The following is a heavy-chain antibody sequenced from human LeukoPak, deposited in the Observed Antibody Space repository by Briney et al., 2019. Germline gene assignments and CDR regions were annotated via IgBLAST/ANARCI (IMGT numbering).Heavy chain of an antibody. J-gene: IGHJ4*02. Sequence: SETLSLTCTVSGGSISSGGYYWSWIRQHPGKGLEWIGYIYYSGSTYYNPSLKSRVTISVDTSKNQFSLKLSSVTAADTAVYYCAREGVYVSGFDYWGQGTLVTVSS. CDR1: GGSISSGGYY. CDR2: IYYSGST. CDR3: AREGVYVSGFDY. V-gene: IGHV4-31*03. D-gene: IGHD3-16*01.